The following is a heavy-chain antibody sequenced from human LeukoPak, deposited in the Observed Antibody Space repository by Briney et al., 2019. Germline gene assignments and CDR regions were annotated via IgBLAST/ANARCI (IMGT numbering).Heavy chain of an antibody. Sequence: GGSLRLSCAASGFTFRTYWMSWVRQAPGKGLEWVASINQGGSETYYVESVKGRFTISRDNAMSSFFLQMNSLRAEDTAVYYCARLIGDRTIYDYWGQGTLVTVSS. D-gene: IGHD6-6*01. CDR3: ARLIGDRTIYDY. V-gene: IGHV3-7*01. J-gene: IGHJ4*02. CDR2: INQGGSET. CDR1: GFTFRTYW.